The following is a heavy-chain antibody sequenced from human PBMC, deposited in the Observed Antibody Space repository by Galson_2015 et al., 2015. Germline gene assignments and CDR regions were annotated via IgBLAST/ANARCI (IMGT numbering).Heavy chain of an antibody. CDR3: AKDRTRNPNGDLGD. Sequence: SLRLSCAASGFTFSNCAMTWVRQAPGKGLEWVSGISAGGGITYYADSVKGRFTISRDNSKNTLYLQMDTLRAEDTAIYYCAKDRTRNPNGDLGDWGQRTLVTVSS. V-gene: IGHV3-23*01. J-gene: IGHJ4*02. CDR2: ISAGGGIT. CDR1: GFTFSNCA. D-gene: IGHD4-17*01.